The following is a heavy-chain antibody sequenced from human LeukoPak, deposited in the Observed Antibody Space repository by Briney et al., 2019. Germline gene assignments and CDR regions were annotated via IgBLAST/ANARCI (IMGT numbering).Heavy chain of an antibody. CDR1: GYTSTSPD. J-gene: IGHJ3*02. V-gene: IGHV1-8*01. Sequence: ASVKVSCKASGYTSTSPDINWVRQATGRGLEWLGWMNPRDNTGYAQKFQGRVTLTRDKSINTAYTELSSLRSEDTAVYYCARYTQHYGFDIWGQGTMVTVSA. CDR2: MNPRDNT. CDR3: ARYTQHYGFDI. D-gene: IGHD3-3*02.